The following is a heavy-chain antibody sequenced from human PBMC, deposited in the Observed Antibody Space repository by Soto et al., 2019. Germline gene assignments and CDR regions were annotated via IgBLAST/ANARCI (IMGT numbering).Heavy chain of an antibody. Sequence: LSLTCAVYGGSFSNYYWTWIRQPPGKGLEWIGEINHSGSTNYNPSLKSRVIISVDTSKNQFSLKLSSVAAADTAVYYCARALGYSSGHLPIDYWSQGALVTVAA. CDR1: GGSFSNYY. CDR2: INHSGST. V-gene: IGHV4-34*01. D-gene: IGHD5-18*01. CDR3: ARALGYSSGHLPIDY. J-gene: IGHJ4*02.